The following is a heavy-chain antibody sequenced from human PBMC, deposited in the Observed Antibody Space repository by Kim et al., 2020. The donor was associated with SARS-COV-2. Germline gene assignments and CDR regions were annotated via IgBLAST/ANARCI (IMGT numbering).Heavy chain of an antibody. D-gene: IGHD1-26*01. V-gene: IGHV6-1*01. CDR2: N. Sequence: NDYAESVKSRMTIHPDTSKNPFPLQPNSGTPEDTAMYYCAKGRGGAYDYWGQGTLVTVSS. CDR3: AKGRGGAYDY. J-gene: IGHJ4*02.